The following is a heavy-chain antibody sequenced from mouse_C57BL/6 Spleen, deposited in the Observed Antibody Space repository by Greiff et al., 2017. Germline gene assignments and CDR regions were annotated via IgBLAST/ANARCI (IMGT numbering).Heavy chain of an antibody. V-gene: IGHV1-82*01. D-gene: IGHD1-1*01. Sequence: QVQLQQSGPELVKPGASVKISCKASGYAFSSSWMNWVKQRPGKGLEWIGRIYPGDGATNYNGKFKGKATLTADKSSSTAYMQLSSLTSEDSAVYFCASRATVVMDYWGQGTSVTVSS. J-gene: IGHJ4*01. CDR1: GYAFSSSW. CDR3: ASRATVVMDY. CDR2: IYPGDGAT.